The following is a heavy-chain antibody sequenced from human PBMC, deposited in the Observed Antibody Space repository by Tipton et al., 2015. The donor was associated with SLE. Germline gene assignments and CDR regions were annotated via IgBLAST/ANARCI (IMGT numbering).Heavy chain of an antibody. Sequence: TLSLTCTVSGGSLSSATYFWSWVRRPAGKELEWIGHIYTRGSTNYSPSPKSRVTISVDTAKHQLSLKLNSVTAADTAVYYCTRGWVVSMGFDYWGQGAPVTVSP. J-gene: IGHJ4*02. CDR3: TRGWVVSMGFDY. CDR1: GGSLSSATYF. CDR2: IYTRGST. D-gene: IGHD2-15*01. V-gene: IGHV4-61*09.